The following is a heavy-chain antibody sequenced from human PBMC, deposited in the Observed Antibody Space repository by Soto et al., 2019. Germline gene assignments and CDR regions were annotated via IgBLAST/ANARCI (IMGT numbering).Heavy chain of an antibody. CDR3: ARDDGGYRYGRRQYHFDS. V-gene: IGHV3-21*01. Sequence: GSLRLSCAASGXPFSSYNMNWVRQAPGKGLEWVASISASSSIYYADSMKGRFTISRDNAKNSLYLQMNDLRAEDTAVYYCARDDGGYRYGRRQYHFDSWGQGTLGPVSS. D-gene: IGHD5-18*01. J-gene: IGHJ4*02. CDR2: ISASSSI. CDR1: GXPFSSYN.